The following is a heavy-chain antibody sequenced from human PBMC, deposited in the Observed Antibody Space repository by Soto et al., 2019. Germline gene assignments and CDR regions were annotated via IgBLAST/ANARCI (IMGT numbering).Heavy chain of an antibody. CDR2: IYSGGYT. D-gene: IGHD3-10*01. Sequence: EVQLVESGGGLIQPGGSLRLSCAVSGFTVSNNYMSWVRQAPGKGLEGVSVIYSGGYTAYGDSVKGRFTISRDNSKNTIYLQMKGLRADGPAVFFWAAQPGGGGYWGQGTLVTVSS. V-gene: IGHV3-53*01. CDR3: AAQPGGGGY. CDR1: GFTVSNNY. J-gene: IGHJ4*02.